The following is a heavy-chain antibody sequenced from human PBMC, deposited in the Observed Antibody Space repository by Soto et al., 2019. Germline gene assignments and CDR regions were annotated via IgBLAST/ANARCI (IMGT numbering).Heavy chain of an antibody. Sequence: GGSLRLACAASGFTFSSYGMHWVRQAPGKGLEWVAVIWYDGSNKYYADSVKGRFTISRDNSKNTLYLQVNSLRAEDTAVYYCARDAHPLAYFDNWGQGTLVTVSS. CDR3: ARDAHPLAYFDN. V-gene: IGHV3-33*01. J-gene: IGHJ4*02. CDR1: GFTFSSYG. CDR2: IWYDGSNK.